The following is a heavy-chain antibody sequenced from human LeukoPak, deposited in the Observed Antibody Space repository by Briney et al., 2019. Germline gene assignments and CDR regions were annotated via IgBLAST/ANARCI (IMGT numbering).Heavy chain of an antibody. Sequence: HPGGSLRLSCAASGFTFSSYWMHWVRQAPGKGLVWVSRINSDGSSTSYADSVKGRFTISRDNAKNTLYLQMNSLRAEDTAVYYCARGEARPYFDWPPERAFDYWGQGTLVTVSS. D-gene: IGHD3-9*01. CDR2: INSDGSST. CDR1: GFTFSSYW. J-gene: IGHJ4*02. V-gene: IGHV3-74*01. CDR3: ARGEARPYFDWPPERAFDY.